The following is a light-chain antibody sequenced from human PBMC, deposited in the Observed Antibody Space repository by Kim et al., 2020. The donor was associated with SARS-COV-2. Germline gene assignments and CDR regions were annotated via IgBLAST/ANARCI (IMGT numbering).Light chain of an antibody. Sequence: TPRERATLPGRASQTVINYLAWYQQKPGQPPRLLSYDTSNRATGVPARFSGSGAGTDFTLTISSIEPEDFAVYYCQQRTDWPPFTFGPGTKVDIK. CDR2: DTS. CDR3: QQRTDWPPFT. CDR1: QTVINY. J-gene: IGKJ3*01. V-gene: IGKV3-11*01.